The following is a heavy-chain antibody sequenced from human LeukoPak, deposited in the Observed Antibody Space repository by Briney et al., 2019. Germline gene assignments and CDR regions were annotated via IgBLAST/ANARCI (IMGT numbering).Heavy chain of an antibody. CDR3: AREEADSGSYFDY. J-gene: IGHJ4*02. D-gene: IGHD3-10*01. CDR2: IYYSGST. Sequence: SETLSLTCAVYGGSFSGYYWSWIRQPPGKGLEWIGSIYYSGSTYYNPSLKSRVTISVDTSKNQFSLKLSSVTAADTAVYYCAREEADSGSYFDYWGQGTLVTVS. CDR1: GGSFSGYY. V-gene: IGHV4-34*01.